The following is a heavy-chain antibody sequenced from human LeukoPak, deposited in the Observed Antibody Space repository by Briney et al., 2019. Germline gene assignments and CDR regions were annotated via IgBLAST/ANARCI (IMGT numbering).Heavy chain of an antibody. CDR2: ISGSTSAV. J-gene: IGHJ4*02. V-gene: IGHV3-48*02. CDR3: ARRERQSANYYYFDY. D-gene: IGHD4/OR15-4a*01. CDR1: GFTFTRYG. Sequence: GGSLRLSCAASGFTFTRYGMVWVRQAPGKGLEWVSYISGSTSAVYYADSVRGRFTISRDNAKSSLYLQMNSLRDDDTAVYYCARRERQSANYYYFDYWGQGTLVTVSS.